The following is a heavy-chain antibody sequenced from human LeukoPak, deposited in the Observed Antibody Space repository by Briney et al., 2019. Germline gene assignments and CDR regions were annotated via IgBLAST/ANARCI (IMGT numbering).Heavy chain of an antibody. CDR1: GGSFSGYY. CDR3: ARHKYSSGWPPEGAFDI. Sequence: PSETLSLTCAVYGGSFSGYYWSWIRQPPGKGLEWIGEINHSGSTNYNPSLKSRVTISVDTSKNQFSLKLSSVTAADTAVYYCARHKYSSGWPPEGAFDIWGQGTMVTVST. V-gene: IGHV4-34*01. J-gene: IGHJ3*02. CDR2: INHSGST. D-gene: IGHD6-19*01.